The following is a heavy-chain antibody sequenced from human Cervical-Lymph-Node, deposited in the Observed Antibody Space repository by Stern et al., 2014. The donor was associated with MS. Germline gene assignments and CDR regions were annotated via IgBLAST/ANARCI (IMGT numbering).Heavy chain of an antibody. Sequence: EEQLVESGGCPVKPGGSLRLSCEVSGFTFSSSTMNWFRQAPGKGLEWVSSISSSSAYIYSAASVKGRFTISRDNAKNSLYLQMNRLRVEDTAVYYCARDGGDFWGQGTRVTVSS. CDR3: ARDGGDF. CDR1: GFTFSSST. J-gene: IGHJ4*02. V-gene: IGHV3-21*06. CDR2: ISSSSAYI. D-gene: IGHD3-16*01.